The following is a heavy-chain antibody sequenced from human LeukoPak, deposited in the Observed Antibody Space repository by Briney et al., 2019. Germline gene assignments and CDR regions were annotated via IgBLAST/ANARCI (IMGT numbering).Heavy chain of an antibody. V-gene: IGHV1-8*01. Sequence: ASVKVSCKASGYTFTSYDINWVRQATGQGLEWMGWMNPNSGNTGYAQKFQGRVTMTRNTSISTAYMELSSLRSEDTAVYYCAIHGRRFGEFYYYYYMDVWGKGTTVTVSS. D-gene: IGHD3-10*01. CDR1: GYTFTSYD. J-gene: IGHJ6*03. CDR3: AIHGRRFGEFYYYYYMDV. CDR2: MNPNSGNT.